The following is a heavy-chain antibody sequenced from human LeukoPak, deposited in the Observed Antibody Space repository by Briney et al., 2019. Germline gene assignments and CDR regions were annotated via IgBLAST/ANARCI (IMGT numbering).Heavy chain of an antibody. CDR1: GYSFSIYW. CDR3: ASHSSSWYAHNAFDI. CDR2: IYPGDSDT. V-gene: IGHV5-51*01. Sequence: GESLKISCKGSGYSFSIYWIGWVRQMPGKGLEWMGIIYPGDSDTRYSPSFQGQVTISADRSISTAYLQWSGLKASDTAMYYCASHSSSWYAHNAFDIWGQGTMVTVSS. D-gene: IGHD6-13*01. J-gene: IGHJ3*02.